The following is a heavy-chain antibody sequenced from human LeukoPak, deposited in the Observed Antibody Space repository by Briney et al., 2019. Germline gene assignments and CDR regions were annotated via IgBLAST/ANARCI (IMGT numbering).Heavy chain of an antibody. Sequence: GASVKVSCKASGGTFSSYAISWVRQAPGQGLEWMGGIIPIFGTANYAQKFQGRVTITADESTSTAYMELSSLRSEDTAVYYCARGTARNTYYYDSSGYLKYYFDYWGQGTLVTVSS. CDR2: IIPIFGTA. CDR1: GGTFSSYA. V-gene: IGHV1-69*13. CDR3: ARGTARNTYYYDSSGYLKYYFDY. J-gene: IGHJ4*02. D-gene: IGHD3-22*01.